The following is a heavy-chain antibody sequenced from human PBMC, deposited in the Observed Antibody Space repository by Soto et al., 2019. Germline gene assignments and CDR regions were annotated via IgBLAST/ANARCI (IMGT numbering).Heavy chain of an antibody. CDR1: GGSISSYY. V-gene: IGHV4-4*07. J-gene: IGHJ6*02. Sequence: SETLSLTYTVSGGSISSYYWSWIRQPAGKGLEWIGRIYTSGSTNYNPSLKSRVTMSVDTSKNQFSLKLSSVTAADTAVYYCARGVGSSSWYGRDYGMDVWGQGTTVTVSS. D-gene: IGHD6-13*01. CDR3: ARGVGSSSWYGRDYGMDV. CDR2: IYTSGST.